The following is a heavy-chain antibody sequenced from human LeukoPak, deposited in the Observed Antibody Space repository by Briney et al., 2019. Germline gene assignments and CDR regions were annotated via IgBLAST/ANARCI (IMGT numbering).Heavy chain of an antibody. CDR2: IFPGGSDT. V-gene: IGHV5-51*01. Sequence: GASLKISSQCSGYIFTSYWIAWVRQMPGKGLEWMGIIFPGGSDTRYSPSFQGHVTTSADKSINTAYLQRSSLKASDTAMYYCPKLTTVVTPRAFDIWGLGTLVTVSS. CDR3: PKLTTVVTPRAFDI. D-gene: IGHD4-23*01. CDR1: GYIFTSYW. J-gene: IGHJ3*02.